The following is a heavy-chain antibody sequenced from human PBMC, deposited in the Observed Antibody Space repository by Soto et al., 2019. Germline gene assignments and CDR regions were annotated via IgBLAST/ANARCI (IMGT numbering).Heavy chain of an antibody. CDR3: ASLFSYGSGSYYNGSVDY. CDR2: INAGNGNT. CDR1: GYTFTSYA. D-gene: IGHD3-10*01. J-gene: IGHJ4*02. V-gene: IGHV1-3*01. Sequence: GASVKVSCKASGYTFTSYAMHWVRQAPGQRLEWMGWINAGNGNTKYSQKFQGRVTITRDTSASTAYMELSSLGSEDTAVYYCASLFSYGSGSYYNGSVDYWGQGTLVTVSS.